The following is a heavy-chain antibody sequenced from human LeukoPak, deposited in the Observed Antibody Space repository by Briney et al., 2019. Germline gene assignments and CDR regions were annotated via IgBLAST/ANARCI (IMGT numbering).Heavy chain of an antibody. CDR2: IIPIFGTA. CDR1: GYTFTVYY. Sequence: SVKVSCRASGYTFTVYYIHWVRQAPGQGLEWMGGIIPIFGTANYAQKFQGRVTITADESTSTAYMELSSLRSEDTAVYYCAGAGHYDSSGLFDYWGQGTLVTVSS. V-gene: IGHV1-69*13. CDR3: AGAGHYDSSGLFDY. D-gene: IGHD3-22*01. J-gene: IGHJ4*02.